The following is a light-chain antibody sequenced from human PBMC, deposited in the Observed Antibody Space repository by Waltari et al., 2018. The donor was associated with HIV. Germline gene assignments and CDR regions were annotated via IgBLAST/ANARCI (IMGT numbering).Light chain of an antibody. V-gene: IGLV1-44*01. Sequence: QSVLTQPPSASGVSEENVTLSCSGGNSNIGGHAVSWYQNLPGPAPKLLVYSDVHGPSWLPDRCSGSKSGTSASLAITGLHPDDEAHYYCAAWDDTLNGVIFGGGTKLTV. CDR2: SDV. CDR1: NSNIGGHA. J-gene: IGLJ2*01. CDR3: AAWDDTLNGVI.